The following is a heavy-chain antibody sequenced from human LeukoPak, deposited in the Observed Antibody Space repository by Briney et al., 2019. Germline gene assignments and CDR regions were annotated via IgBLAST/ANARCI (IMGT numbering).Heavy chain of an antibody. D-gene: IGHD3-10*01. CDR1: GSCFVSDW. Sequence: SLKLSWAASGSCFVSDWTASARQAPGKGLEWVANSRKDGGIKYYMHSMKGRFTVSRDNAKNSLYRQMNSLRAEDMAVYFCTRMAGSGRQASYDSWGQGTLVTVSS. J-gene: IGHJ4*02. V-gene: IGHV3-7*01. CDR3: TRMAGSGRQASYDS. CDR2: SRKDGGIK.